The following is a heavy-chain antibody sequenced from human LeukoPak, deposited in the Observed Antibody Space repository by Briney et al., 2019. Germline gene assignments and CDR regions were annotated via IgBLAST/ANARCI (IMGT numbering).Heavy chain of an antibody. CDR2: ISGSGINT. CDR3: AKKGGQGLNYFHY. V-gene: IGHV3-23*01. J-gene: IGHJ4*02. Sequence: PGGSLRLSCAASGFTFSTFAMSWVRQAPGKGLEWVSAISGSGINTHYADSVKGRFTISRDNSKNTLYLQMNSLRAEDTAVYYCAKKGGQGLNYFHYWGQETLVTVSS. CDR1: GFTFSTFA. D-gene: IGHD1-26*01.